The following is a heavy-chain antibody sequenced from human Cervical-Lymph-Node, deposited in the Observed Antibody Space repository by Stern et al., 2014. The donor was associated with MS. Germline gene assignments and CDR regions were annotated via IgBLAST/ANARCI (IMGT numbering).Heavy chain of an antibody. CDR2: MFSSGNT. V-gene: IGHV4-61*02. J-gene: IGHJ4*02. Sequence: VQLVQSGPGLVKPSQTLSLTCTVSGGSISSGSYYWSWIRQPAGKRLEWIGRMFSSGNTFYNPSLKSRVHISVDTYKNEFSLDLSSVTAADTAVYYCARGYRFFDDWGQGTLVTVSS. D-gene: IGHD3-16*02. CDR1: GGSISSGSYY. CDR3: ARGYRFFDD.